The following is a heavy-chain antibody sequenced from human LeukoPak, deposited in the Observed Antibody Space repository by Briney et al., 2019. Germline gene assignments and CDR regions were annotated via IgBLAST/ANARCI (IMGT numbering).Heavy chain of an antibody. J-gene: IGHJ4*02. CDR2: IYSGGST. Sequence: GGSLRLSCAASGFTVSSNYMSWVRQAPGKGLEWVSVIYSGGSTYYADSVKGQFTISRDNSKNTLYLQMNSLRAEDTAVYDCARGIAAAGTWEYYFDYWGQGTLVTVPS. CDR3: ARGIAAAGTWEYYFDY. D-gene: IGHD6-13*01. V-gene: IGHV3-53*01. CDR1: GFTVSSNY.